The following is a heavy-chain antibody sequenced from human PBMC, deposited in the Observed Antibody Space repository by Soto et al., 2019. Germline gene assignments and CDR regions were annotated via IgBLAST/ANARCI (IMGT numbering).Heavy chain of an antibody. CDR1: GFTFSNAW. CDR2: IKSKTDGGTT. Sequence: GGSLRLSCVASGFTFSNAWMSWVRQAPGKGLEWVGRIKSKTDGGTTDYAAPVKGKFTISRDDSKNTLYLQMNSLKTEDTAVYYCTTDPAVPIVVVPAARGVRQYNWFDPWGQGTLVTVSS. V-gene: IGHV3-15*01. J-gene: IGHJ5*02. D-gene: IGHD2-2*01. CDR3: TTDPAVPIVVVPAARGVRQYNWFDP.